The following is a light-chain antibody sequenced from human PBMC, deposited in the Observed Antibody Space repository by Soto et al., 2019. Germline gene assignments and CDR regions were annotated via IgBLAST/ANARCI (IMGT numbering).Light chain of an antibody. CDR2: GAS. J-gene: IGKJ1*01. CDR1: QSVSSSY. Sequence: EIVLTQSPGTLSLSPGERATLSCRASQSVSSSYLAWYQQKPGQAPRLLIYGASSRATGIPDRFSGSGSGTDFTLTISRLAPEDFAVYYCQQYCSSMWTFGQGTKVEIK. CDR3: QQYCSSMWT. V-gene: IGKV3-20*01.